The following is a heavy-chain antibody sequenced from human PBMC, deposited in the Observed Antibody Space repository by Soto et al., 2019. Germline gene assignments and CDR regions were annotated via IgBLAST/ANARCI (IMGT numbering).Heavy chain of an antibody. V-gene: IGHV4-31*03. CDR2: IYYSGST. J-gene: IGHJ4*02. CDR1: GGSISSGSYY. D-gene: IGHD4-17*01. Sequence: QVQLQESGPGLVKPSQTLSLTCTVSGGSISSGSYYWSWIRQHPGKGLEWIGYIYYSGSTYYNPSLQSRVTISIDTSKNQFSLKLSSVTAADTAVYYCARATTVTTDYWGQGTLVTVSS. CDR3: ARATTVTTDY.